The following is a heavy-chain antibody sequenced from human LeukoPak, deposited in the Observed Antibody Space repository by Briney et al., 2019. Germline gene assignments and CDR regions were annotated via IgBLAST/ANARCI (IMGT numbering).Heavy chain of an antibody. J-gene: IGHJ3*01. Sequence: ASVKVSCKASGYSFNSYAMHWVRQAPGQRHGWMGWINAGNGNVEYSQEFQGRVTITRDTSASTDYMELSSLRSEDMAIYYCARDDTQDAFDFWGQGTMVTVSS. CDR1: GYSFNSYA. V-gene: IGHV1-3*03. CDR2: INAGNGNV. CDR3: ARDDTQDAFDF.